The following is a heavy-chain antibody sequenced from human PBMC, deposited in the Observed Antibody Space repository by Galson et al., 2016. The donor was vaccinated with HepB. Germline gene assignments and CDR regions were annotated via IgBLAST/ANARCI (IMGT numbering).Heavy chain of an antibody. CDR1: GFTFSRFW. J-gene: IGHJ5*02. D-gene: IGHD2-8*01. CDR2: INSDGTTT. CDR3: AKDRDTTSTNCHHPYFGP. V-gene: IGHV3-74*03. Sequence: SLSLSCAASGFTFSRFWMHWVRQAPGKGLVWVSRINSDGTTTTYADSVKGRFTISRDNAKNTLYLQMNSLRAEDTAIYYCAKDRDTTSTNCHHPYFGPRGQGALVTVSS.